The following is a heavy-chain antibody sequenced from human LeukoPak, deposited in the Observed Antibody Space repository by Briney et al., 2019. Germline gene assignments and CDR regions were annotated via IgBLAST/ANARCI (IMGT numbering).Heavy chain of an antibody. D-gene: IGHD2-15*01. CDR3: ARGPWGYDL. CDR2: ITSYSTHI. CDR1: GFTFNNYS. Sequence: GGSLRLSCTASGFTFNNYSIHWVRQAPGKGPEWVSSITSYSTHISYADSVKGRFTISRDNSKNSLYLHMTRLKDEDTAVYYCARGPWGYDLWGQGTVVTVS. V-gene: IGHV3-21*01. J-gene: IGHJ5*02.